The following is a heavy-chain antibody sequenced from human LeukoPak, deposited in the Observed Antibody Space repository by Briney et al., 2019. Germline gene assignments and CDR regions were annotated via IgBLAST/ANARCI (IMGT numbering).Heavy chain of an antibody. CDR3: ARTPLWFGELSPYYFDY. CDR1: GGSITSSSYH. CDR2: IYYTGST. Sequence: SETLSLTCTVSGGSITSSSYHWGWIRQPPGKGLEWIGSIYYTGSTNYNPSLKSRVTMSVDTSKNQFSLKLSSVTALDTAVYYCARTPLWFGELSPYYFDYWGQGTLVTVSS. V-gene: IGHV4-39*07. D-gene: IGHD3-10*01. J-gene: IGHJ4*02.